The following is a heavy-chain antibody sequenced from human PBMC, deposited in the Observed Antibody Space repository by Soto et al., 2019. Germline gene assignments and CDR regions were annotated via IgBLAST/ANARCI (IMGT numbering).Heavy chain of an antibody. V-gene: IGHV3-23*01. J-gene: IGHJ4*02. CDR3: AKDMSSCPLRIAARPDFDY. CDR2: ISGSGGST. Sequence: PGGSLRLSCAASGFTFSSYAMSWVRQAPGKGLEWVSAISGSGGSTYYADSVKGRFTISRDNSKNTLYLQMNSLRAEDTAVYYCAKDMSSCPLRIAARPDFDYWGQGTLVTVSS. D-gene: IGHD6-6*01. CDR1: GFTFSSYA.